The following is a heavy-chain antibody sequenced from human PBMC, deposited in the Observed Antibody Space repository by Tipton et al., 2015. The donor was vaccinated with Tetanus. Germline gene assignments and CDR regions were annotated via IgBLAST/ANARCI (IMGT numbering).Heavy chain of an antibody. D-gene: IGHD3-3*01. CDR2: IYSSGST. V-gene: IGHV4-4*07. CDR3: ARDRSITIFGVVPINYYYGMDV. J-gene: IGHJ6*02. CDR1: GGSISSYY. Sequence: TLSLTCTVSGGSISSYYWSWIRQPAGKGLEWIGRIYSSGSTHYNPSLKSRVTMSLDTSKNQFSLKLNSVTAADTAVYYCARDRSITIFGVVPINYYYGMDVWGQGTTVTVSS.